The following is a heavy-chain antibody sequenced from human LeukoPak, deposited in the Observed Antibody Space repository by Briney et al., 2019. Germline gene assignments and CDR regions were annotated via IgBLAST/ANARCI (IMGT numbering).Heavy chain of an antibody. D-gene: IGHD1-7*01. CDR3: ARVGYNWNYGYWYFDL. V-gene: IGHV3-48*03. J-gene: IGHJ2*01. CDR1: GFTFSSYE. Sequence: GGSLRLSCAASGFTFSSYEMNWVRQAPGKGLEWVSYISSSGSTIYYADSVKGRFTISGDNAKNSLYLQMNSLRAEDTAVYYCARVGYNWNYGYWYFDLWGRGTLVTVSS. CDR2: ISSSGSTI.